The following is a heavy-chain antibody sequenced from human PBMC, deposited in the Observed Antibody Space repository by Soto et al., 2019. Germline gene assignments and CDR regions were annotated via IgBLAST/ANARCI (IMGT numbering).Heavy chain of an antibody. CDR1: GYTFSIHV. J-gene: IGHJ4*02. CDR2: VNGGNGDT. V-gene: IGHV1-3*01. D-gene: IGHD2-21*02. CDR3: ARDSGVAGPSGDLDY. Sequence: QVQLVQSGAEVKEPGASVKVSCKASGYTFSIHVMHWVRQAPGQRLEWMGWVNGGNGDTKYSQKFQDRITITRDPSATTAYMELSRLRSEDKAVYYCARDSGVAGPSGDLDYWGQGPLVTVSS.